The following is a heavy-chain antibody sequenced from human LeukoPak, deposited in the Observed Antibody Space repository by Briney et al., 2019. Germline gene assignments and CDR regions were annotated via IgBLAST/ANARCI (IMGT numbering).Heavy chain of an antibody. J-gene: IGHJ4*02. CDR3: ARDRLSYYDSSGIVEGY. CDR1: GFTFSSYW. CDR2: IKHNGSNK. V-gene: IGHV3-7*01. Sequence: PGGSLRLSCAASGFTFSSYWMSWVRQAPGKGLEWVSNIKHNGSNKYYADSVKGRFTISRDNAKNSLYLQMNSLRAEDTAVYYCARDRLSYYDSSGIVEGYWGQGTLVTVSS. D-gene: IGHD3-22*01.